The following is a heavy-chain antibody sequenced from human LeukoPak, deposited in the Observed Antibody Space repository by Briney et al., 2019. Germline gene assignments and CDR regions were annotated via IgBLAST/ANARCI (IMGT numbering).Heavy chain of an antibody. Sequence: ASVKVSFKASGFTFTVYYMHWVRQAPGQGLEWMGWINPNSGGTNYAQKFQGRVTMTRETSISTVYMELSGLRSDDTAVYSCARGGTVVRGADDAFDIWGQGTMVTVS. CDR1: GFTFTVYY. D-gene: IGHD3-10*01. CDR3: ARGGTVVRGADDAFDI. J-gene: IGHJ3*02. V-gene: IGHV1-2*02. CDR2: INPNSGGT.